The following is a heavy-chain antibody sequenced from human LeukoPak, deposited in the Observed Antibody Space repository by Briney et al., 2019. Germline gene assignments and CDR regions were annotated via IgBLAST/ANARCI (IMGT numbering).Heavy chain of an antibody. D-gene: IGHD3-9*01. CDR1: GFTFSSYG. CDR2: IWYDGSNK. Sequence: GGSLRLSCAASGFTFSSYGMHWVRQAPGKGLEWVAVIWYDGSNKYYADSVKGRFTISRDNSKNTLYLQMNSLRAEDTAVYYCAKHSLLRYFDWLLSYFDYWGQGTLVTVSS. V-gene: IGHV3-33*06. CDR3: AKHSLLRYFDWLLSYFDY. J-gene: IGHJ4*02.